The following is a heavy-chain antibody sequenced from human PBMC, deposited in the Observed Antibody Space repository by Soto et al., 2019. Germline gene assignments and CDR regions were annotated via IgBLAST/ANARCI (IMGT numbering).Heavy chain of an antibody. Sequence: QVHLVESGGDLVKPGGSLRLSCVASGFSFSDYSMTWMRQAPGGGLDFLAFITNTSITDYYADSVEGRFTISRDNARNLVYLQMDSLRAEDAAVYYCARDLRQKLSHKHYYYSLDVWGTGTTVTVSS. V-gene: IGHV3-11*01. CDR3: ARDLRQKLSHKHYYYSLDV. CDR1: GFSFSDYS. CDR2: ITNTSITD. J-gene: IGHJ6*03.